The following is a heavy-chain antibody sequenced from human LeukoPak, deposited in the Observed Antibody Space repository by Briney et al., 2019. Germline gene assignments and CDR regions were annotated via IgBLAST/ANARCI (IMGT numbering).Heavy chain of an antibody. V-gene: IGHV3-33*01. J-gene: IGHJ3*02. D-gene: IGHD1-7*01. Sequence: PGGSLRLSCAASGFAFSSYALHWVRQAPGKGLEWVAIIWYDGTTKYYVDSVKGRFTISRDNAKNSLHLQMDNLRAEDTAVYYCARPKNRENYWRAFDIWGQGTMVTVSS. CDR1: GFAFSSYA. CDR2: IWYDGTTK. CDR3: ARPKNRENYWRAFDI.